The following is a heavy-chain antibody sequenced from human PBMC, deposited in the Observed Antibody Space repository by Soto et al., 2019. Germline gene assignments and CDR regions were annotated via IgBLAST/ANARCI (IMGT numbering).Heavy chain of an antibody. CDR3: ARDGSPYNRNYDDYYYGMDV. CDR2: IYYSGST. J-gene: IGHJ6*02. Sequence: SDTLSLTCTVSGGSISSGGYYWSWIRQHPGKGLEWIGYIYYSGSTYYNPSLKSRVTISVDTSKNQFSLKLSSVTAADTAVYYCARDGSPYNRNYDDYYYGMDVWGQGTTVTVSS. D-gene: IGHD1-7*01. CDR1: GGSISSGGYY. V-gene: IGHV4-31*03.